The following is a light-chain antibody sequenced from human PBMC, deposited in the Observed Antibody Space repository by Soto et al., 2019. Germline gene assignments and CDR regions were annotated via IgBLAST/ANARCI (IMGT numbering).Light chain of an antibody. CDR2: DVT. V-gene: IGLV2-11*01. J-gene: IGLJ3*02. CDR3: CSYAGSYTLV. Sequence: QSALTQPRSVSGSPGQSVTISCTGTSSDVGGYDYVSWYQHHPGEAPKLMIYDVTKRPSGVPDRLSGSKSGNTASLTISGLQDEDEADYYCCSYAGSYTLVFGGGTKLTVL. CDR1: SSDVGGYDY.